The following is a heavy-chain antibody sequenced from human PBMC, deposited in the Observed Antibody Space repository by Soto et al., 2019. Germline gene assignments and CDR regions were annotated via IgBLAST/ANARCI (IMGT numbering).Heavy chain of an antibody. V-gene: IGHV1-2*04. CDR2: INPNSGGT. CDR1: GYTFTGYY. CDR3: ASDSYDSSGYYFSAY. Sequence: ASVKVSCKASGYTFTGYYMHWVRQAPGQGLEWMGWINPNSGGTNYAQKFQGWVTMTRDTSISTAYMELSRLRSDDTAVYYCASDSYDSSGYYFSAYWGQGTLVTSPQ. J-gene: IGHJ4*02. D-gene: IGHD3-22*01.